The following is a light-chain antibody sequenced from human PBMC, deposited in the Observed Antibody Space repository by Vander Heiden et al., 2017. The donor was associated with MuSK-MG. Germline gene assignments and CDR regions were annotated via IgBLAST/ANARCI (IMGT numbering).Light chain of an antibody. CDR2: GNS. CDR3: QSYDSSLTSVV. CDR1: STNIGAGDD. Sequence: QSVLTQPPSVSGAPGQRVTISCSGSSTNIGAGDDGHWYQQLPGTTPKLLMYGNSNRPSGVPDRFSGSKSGTSASLAITGLQTEDEADYYCQSYDSSLTSVVFGGGTKLTVL. V-gene: IGLV1-40*01. J-gene: IGLJ2*01.